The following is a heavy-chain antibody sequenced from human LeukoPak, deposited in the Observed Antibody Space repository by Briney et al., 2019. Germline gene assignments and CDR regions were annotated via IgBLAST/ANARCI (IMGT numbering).Heavy chain of an antibody. V-gene: IGHV4-4*07. CDR3: VRGGSAAAAVFDY. D-gene: IGHD6-13*01. J-gene: IGHJ4*02. CDR2: IHTSGTT. Sequence: SETLSLTCTVSGGSISGYYCSWIRQPAGKELEWIGRIHTSGTTNYNPSLKRRVTMSVDTSKSQFSLKLTSVTAADTAVYYCVRGGSAAAAVFDYWGQGTLVTVSS. CDR1: GGSISGYY.